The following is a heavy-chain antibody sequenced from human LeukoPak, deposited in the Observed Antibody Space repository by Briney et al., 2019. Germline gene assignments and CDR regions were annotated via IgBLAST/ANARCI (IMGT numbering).Heavy chain of an antibody. CDR2: ISGSGGST. CDR1: GFIFTNYF. Sequence: GGSLRLSCAASGFIFTNYFMSWVRQAPGKGLEWVSGISGSGGSTYYADSVKGRFTISRDKSKNTLYLQMNSLRAEDTAVYYCAKKAYTYQGNWFDPWGQGTLVTVSS. V-gene: IGHV3-23*01. D-gene: IGHD5-18*01. CDR3: AKKAYTYQGNWFDP. J-gene: IGHJ5*02.